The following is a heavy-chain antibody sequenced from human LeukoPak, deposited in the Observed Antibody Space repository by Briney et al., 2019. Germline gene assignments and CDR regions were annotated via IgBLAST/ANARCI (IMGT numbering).Heavy chain of an antibody. Sequence: ASVKVSCKASGYTFTSYGISWVRQAPGQGLEWMGWISAYNGNTNYAQKLQGRVTMTTDTSTSTAYMELRSLRSDDTAVYYCARDRKGYIAAAGTKDYWGQGTLVTVSS. D-gene: IGHD6-13*01. CDR1: GYTFTSYG. CDR2: ISAYNGNT. CDR3: ARDRKGYIAAAGTKDY. J-gene: IGHJ4*02. V-gene: IGHV1-18*01.